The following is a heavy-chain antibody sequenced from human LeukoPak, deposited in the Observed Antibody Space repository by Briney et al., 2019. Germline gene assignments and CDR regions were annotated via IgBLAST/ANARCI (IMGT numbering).Heavy chain of an antibody. V-gene: IGHV4-4*07. D-gene: IGHD5-18*01. CDR3: ARDPLGVGYSYGPYFDY. Sequence: SETLSLTCTVSGVSISSYYWSWIRQPAGKGLEWIGRIYTSGSTNYNPSLKSRGTMSVDTSKNQFSLKLSSVTAADTAVYYCARDPLGVGYSYGPYFDYWGQGTLVTVSS. CDR1: GVSISSYY. J-gene: IGHJ4*02. CDR2: IYTSGST.